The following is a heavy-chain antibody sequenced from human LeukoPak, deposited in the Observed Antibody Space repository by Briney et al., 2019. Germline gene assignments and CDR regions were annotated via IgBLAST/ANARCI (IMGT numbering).Heavy chain of an antibody. Sequence: GGSLRLSCAASGFTFSSYSMNWVRQAPGKGLEWVAVISYDGSNKYYADSMKGRFTISRDNSKNTLYLQMNSLRAEDTAVYYCARSKGAEYFDYWGQGTLVTVSS. CDR3: ARSKGAEYFDY. D-gene: IGHD5/OR15-5a*01. J-gene: IGHJ4*02. CDR2: ISYDGSNK. CDR1: GFTFSSYS. V-gene: IGHV3-30*03.